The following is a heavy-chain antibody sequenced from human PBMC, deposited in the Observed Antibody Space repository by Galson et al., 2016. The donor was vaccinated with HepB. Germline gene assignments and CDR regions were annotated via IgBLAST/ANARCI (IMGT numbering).Heavy chain of an antibody. J-gene: IGHJ4*02. Sequence: SVKVSCKASGGTFSRSSMYWVRQAPGQGLEWMGGIIPMFGSPKYEQRFQGRVTITADDSTSTAYLELSSLQVEDTAVYYCARRGWGGERPHVHWGQGSLVTVSS. D-gene: IGHD2-21*01. V-gene: IGHV1-69*13. CDR1: GGTFSRSS. CDR2: IIPMFGSP. CDR3: ARRGWGGERPHVH.